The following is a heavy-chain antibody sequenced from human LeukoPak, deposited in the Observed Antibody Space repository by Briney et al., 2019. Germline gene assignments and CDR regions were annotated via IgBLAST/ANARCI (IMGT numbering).Heavy chain of an antibody. D-gene: IGHD5-18*01. Sequence: SETLSLTCAVYGGSFSGYYWSWIRQPPGKGLEWIGYIYHSGSTYYNPSLKSRVTISVDRSKNQFSLKLSSVTAADTAVYYCARAKLTAMVYFDYWGQGTLVTVSS. CDR2: IYHSGST. CDR1: GGSFSGYY. V-gene: IGHV4-34*01. J-gene: IGHJ4*02. CDR3: ARAKLTAMVYFDY.